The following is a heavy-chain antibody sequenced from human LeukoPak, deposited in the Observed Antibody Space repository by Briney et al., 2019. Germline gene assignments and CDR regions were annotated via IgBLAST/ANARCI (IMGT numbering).Heavy chain of an antibody. CDR3: AKQRGPSSGWYNAFDI. V-gene: IGHV3-9*01. CDR2: ISWNSGSI. CDR1: GFTFDDYA. Sequence: PGGSLRLSCAASGFTFDDYAMHWVRQAPGKGLEWVSGISWNSGSIGYADSVKGRFTTSRDNAKNSLYLQMNSLRAEDTALYYCAKQRGPSSGWYNAFDIWGQGTMVTVSS. J-gene: IGHJ3*02. D-gene: IGHD6-19*01.